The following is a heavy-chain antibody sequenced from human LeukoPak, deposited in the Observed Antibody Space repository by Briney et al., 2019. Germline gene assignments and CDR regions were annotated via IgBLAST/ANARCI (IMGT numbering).Heavy chain of an antibody. CDR1: GGSISSSSYY. CDR3: ARRSVYSYFDY. CDR2: VYYSGST. J-gene: IGHJ4*02. Sequence: SETLSLACTVSGGSISSSSYYCSWIRQPPGKGLEWIGSVYYSGSTYYSPSLKSRITISVDTSKNQFSLNLSSVTAADTAVYYCARRSVYSYFDYWGQGTLVTVSS. D-gene: IGHD4-11*01. V-gene: IGHV4-39*01.